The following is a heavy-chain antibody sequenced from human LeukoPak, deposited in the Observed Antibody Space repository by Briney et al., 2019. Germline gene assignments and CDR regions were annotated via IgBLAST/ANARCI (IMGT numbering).Heavy chain of an antibody. Sequence: GGSLRLSCAASGFTFSTYALSWVRQAPGKGLEWVSTISGSGGSTYYADSVKGRFTISRDNSKNTLYLQMNSLRAEDTAVYYCAKVGSVPHDAFDIWGQGTMVTVSS. CDR2: ISGSGGST. V-gene: IGHV3-23*01. J-gene: IGHJ3*02. D-gene: IGHD6-25*01. CDR3: AKVGSVPHDAFDI. CDR1: GFTFSTYA.